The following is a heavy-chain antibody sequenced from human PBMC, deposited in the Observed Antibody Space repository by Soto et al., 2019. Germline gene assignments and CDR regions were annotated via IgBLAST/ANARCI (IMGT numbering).Heavy chain of an antibody. CDR3: ARDIKDIVVVPAAMFDY. V-gene: IGHV1-18*01. J-gene: IGHJ4*02. D-gene: IGHD2-2*01. CDR2: ISAYNGNT. CDR1: GYTFTSYG. Sequence: ASVKVSCKASGYTFTSYGISWVRQAPGQGLEWMGWISAYNGNTNYAQKLQGRVTMTTDTSTSTAYMELRSLRSDDTAVYYCARDIKDIVVVPAAMFDYWGQGTLVTVSS.